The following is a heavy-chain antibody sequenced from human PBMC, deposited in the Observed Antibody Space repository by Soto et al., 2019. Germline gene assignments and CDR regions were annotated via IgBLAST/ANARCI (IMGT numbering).Heavy chain of an antibody. Sequence: PGGSLRLSCAASGFTFRDYAMGWVRQAPGKGLEWVATISGRLDSAFYADSVEGRFTISRGSSNNILYLQMNSLTAEDTAMYYCARLHYFGSGLPLDYWGHGTLVTVSS. CDR3: ARLHYFGSGLPLDY. CDR2: ISGRLDSA. D-gene: IGHD3-10*01. V-gene: IGHV3-23*01. J-gene: IGHJ4*01. CDR1: GFTFRDYA.